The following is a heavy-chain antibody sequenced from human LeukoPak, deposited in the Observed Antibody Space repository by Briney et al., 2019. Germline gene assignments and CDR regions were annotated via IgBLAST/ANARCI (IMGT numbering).Heavy chain of an antibody. D-gene: IGHD5-12*01. V-gene: IGHV1-2*02. CDR2: INPNSGGT. Sequence: SVKVSCKASGYTFTGFYIHWVRQAPGQGLEWMGWINPNSGGTNYAQKFQGRVTMTRDSSISTAYMELSRLSSDDTAVYYCATARDILTTISVGGFDYWGQGTLLPVFS. CDR1: GYTFTGFY. CDR3: ATARDILTTISVGGFDY. J-gene: IGHJ4*02.